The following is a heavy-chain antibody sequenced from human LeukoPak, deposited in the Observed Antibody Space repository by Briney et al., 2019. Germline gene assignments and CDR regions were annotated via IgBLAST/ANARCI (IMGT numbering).Heavy chain of an antibody. D-gene: IGHD3-22*01. CDR1: GGSFSGYY. V-gene: IGHV4-30-2*01. J-gene: IGHJ4*02. Sequence: SETLSLTCAVYGGSFSGYYWSWIRQPPGKGLEWIGYIYHSGSTYYNPSLKSRVTISVDRSKNQFSLKLSSVTAADTAVYYCARESYDSSGYSILDYWGQGTLVTVSS. CDR3: ARESYDSSGYSILDY. CDR2: IYHSGST.